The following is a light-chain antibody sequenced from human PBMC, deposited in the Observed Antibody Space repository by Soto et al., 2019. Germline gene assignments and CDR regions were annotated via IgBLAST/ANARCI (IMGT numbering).Light chain of an antibody. J-gene: IGKJ4*01. V-gene: IGKV3-15*01. CDR3: QQYNNWPGT. CDR2: GAS. Sequence: IVMTQSPATLPVSPGERATLSCRTSPSVNSHLAWYQHKPGQAPRLLLYGASSRATGIPTRFSCSRSWTEFTLTTDSLQSEDFAIYFCQQYNNWPGTFGGGPNVESK. CDR1: PSVNSH.